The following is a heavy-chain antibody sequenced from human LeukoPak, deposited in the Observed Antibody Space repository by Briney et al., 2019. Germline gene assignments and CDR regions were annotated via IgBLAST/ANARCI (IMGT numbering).Heavy chain of an antibody. D-gene: IGHD6-19*01. V-gene: IGHV3-23*01. CDR1: GFTFNTYA. CDR2: ISSSSATT. Sequence: PGGSLRLSCAASGFTFNTYAMSWVRQAPGKGLEWVSGISSSSATTYYADSVKGRFSISRDNSHSTLFLQLNGLRAEDTAVYYCAKEHRSGWNLISFDLWGQGTPVTVSS. J-gene: IGHJ4*02. CDR3: AKEHRSGWNLISFDL.